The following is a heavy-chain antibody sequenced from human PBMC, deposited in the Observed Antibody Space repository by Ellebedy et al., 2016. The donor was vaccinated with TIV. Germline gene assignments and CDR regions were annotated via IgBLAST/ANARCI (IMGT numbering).Heavy chain of an antibody. D-gene: IGHD3-10*01. Sequence: PGGSLRLSCKGFGYIFSTYWIGWVRQMPGKGLEWLGIIYPYDSETRYSLSFQGQVTISADKSIDTAYLQWSSLESSDTGIYYCAVAHSGTYYNIPYYFDFWGQGTLVTVSS. CDR1: GYIFSTYW. J-gene: IGHJ4*02. V-gene: IGHV5-51*01. CDR3: AVAHSGTYYNIPYYFDF. CDR2: IYPYDSET.